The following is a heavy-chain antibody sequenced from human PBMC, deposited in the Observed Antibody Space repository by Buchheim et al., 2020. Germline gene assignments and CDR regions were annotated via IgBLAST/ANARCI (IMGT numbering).Heavy chain of an antibody. CDR2: ISYDGSNK. J-gene: IGHJ6*02. D-gene: IGHD1-7*01. CDR3: AKERITGTTNSVVHYYYGMDV. CDR1: GFTFSSYG. Sequence: QVQLVESGGGVVQPGRSLRLSCAASGFTFSSYGMHWVRQAPGKGLEWVAVISYDGSNKYYADSVKGRFTISRDNSKNTLYLQMNSLRAEDTAVYYCAKERITGTTNSVVHYYYGMDVWGQGTT. V-gene: IGHV3-30*18.